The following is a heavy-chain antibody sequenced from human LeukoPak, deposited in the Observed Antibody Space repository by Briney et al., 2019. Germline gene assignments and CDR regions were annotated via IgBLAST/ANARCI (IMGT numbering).Heavy chain of an antibody. Sequence: ASVKVSCKASGYTFTSYDINWVRQATGQGLEWMGWMNPNSGNTGYAQKFQGRVTMTRNTSISTAYMELSSLRSEDTAVYYCARGKKTMVRGVLYYFDCWGQGTLVTVSS. V-gene: IGHV1-8*01. J-gene: IGHJ4*02. CDR2: MNPNSGNT. D-gene: IGHD3-10*01. CDR3: ARGKKTMVRGVLYYFDC. CDR1: GYTFTSYD.